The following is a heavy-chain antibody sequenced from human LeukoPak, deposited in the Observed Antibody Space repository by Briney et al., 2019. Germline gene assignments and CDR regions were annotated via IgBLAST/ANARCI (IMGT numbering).Heavy chain of an antibody. CDR3: ARGASTYYDFWSGYYVY. D-gene: IGHD3-3*01. J-gene: IGHJ4*02. CDR2: ISSSSSTI. Sequence: PGGSLRLSCAASGFTFSSYSMNWVRQAPGKGLEWVSYISSSSSTIYYADSVKGRFTISRDNAKNSLYLQMNSLRAEDTAVYYCARGASTYYDFWSGYYVYWGQGTLVTVSS. V-gene: IGHV3-48*01. CDR1: GFTFSSYS.